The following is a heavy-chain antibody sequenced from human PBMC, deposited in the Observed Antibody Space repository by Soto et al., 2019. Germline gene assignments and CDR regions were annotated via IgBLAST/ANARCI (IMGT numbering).Heavy chain of an antibody. CDR2: VKGGNGDT. V-gene: IGHV1-3*01. Sequence: PSGKLSWKARRYIFTYSAMRWLRQAPGQRLEWMGWVKGGNGDTYYSHKFRDRVAFTRDTAASTAYMELGSLTSEDTATYYCSRHDCTSSSCYSYDVFDVCGPGTVVTVS. CDR3: SRHDCTSSSCYSYDVFDV. CDR1: RYIFTYSA. D-gene: IGHD2-2*02. J-gene: IGHJ3*01.